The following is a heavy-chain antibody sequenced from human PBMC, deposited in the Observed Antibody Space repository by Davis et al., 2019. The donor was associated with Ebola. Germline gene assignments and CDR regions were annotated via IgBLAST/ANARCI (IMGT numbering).Heavy chain of an antibody. J-gene: IGHJ3*02. CDR3: ARDSMFGECAFDI. CDR2: ISGSGGST. Sequence: GESLKISCAASGFTFSSYWMSWVRQAPRKGLEWVSAISGSGGSTYYADSVKGRFTISRDNAKNTLYLQMNSLRAEDTAVYYCARDSMFGECAFDIWGQGTMVTVSS. D-gene: IGHD3-10*02. V-gene: IGHV3-23*01. CDR1: GFTFSSYW.